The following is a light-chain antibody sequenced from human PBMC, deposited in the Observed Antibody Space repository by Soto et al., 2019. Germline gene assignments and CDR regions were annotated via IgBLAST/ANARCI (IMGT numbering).Light chain of an antibody. CDR3: QQYGSSPRT. CDR2: GAS. CDR1: QSVSSSY. Sequence: EIVLTQSPGTLSLSPGERATLSCRASQSVSSSYLAWHQQKLGQAPRLLIYGASSRATGIPDRFSGSGSGTDFTLIISRLEPQDSAVYYCQQYGSSPRTFGQGTKVEIK. J-gene: IGKJ1*01. V-gene: IGKV3-20*01.